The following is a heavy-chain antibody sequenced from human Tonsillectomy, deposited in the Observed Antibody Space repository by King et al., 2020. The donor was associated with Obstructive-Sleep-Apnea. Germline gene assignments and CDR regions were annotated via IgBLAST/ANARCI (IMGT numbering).Heavy chain of an antibody. CDR3: ARVRVELWSYWYFDL. D-gene: IGHD5-18*01. CDR2: LYSDGST. V-gene: IGHV3-66*01. CDR1: GFIVSRNY. Sequence: VQLVESGGGLVQPGGSLRLSCAASGFIVSRNYMSWVRQAPGKGLEWVSVLYSDGSTYYADSVKGRFTISRDNSKNTVYLQMNSLRAEDTAVYFCARVRVELWSYWYFDLWGRGTLVSVSS. J-gene: IGHJ2*01.